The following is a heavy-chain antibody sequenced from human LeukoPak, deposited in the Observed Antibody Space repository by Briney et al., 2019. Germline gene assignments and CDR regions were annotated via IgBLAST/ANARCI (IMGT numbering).Heavy chain of an antibody. V-gene: IGHV3-20*04. Sequence: GGSLRLSCAASGFTFDIYGMNWVRQAPGKGLEWVSGITPNGAAAGYADSVKGRFTISRDNAKYSLYLQMNSLRVEDTALYFCARDLSSGSYGSWGQGTLVTVSS. CDR1: GFTFDIYG. D-gene: IGHD1-26*01. CDR2: ITPNGAAA. CDR3: ARDLSSGSYGS. J-gene: IGHJ4*02.